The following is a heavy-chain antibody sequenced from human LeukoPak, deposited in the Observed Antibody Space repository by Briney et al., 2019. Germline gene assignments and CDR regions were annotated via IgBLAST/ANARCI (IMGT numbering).Heavy chain of an antibody. D-gene: IGHD1-14*01. Sequence: GGSLRLSCAASGFTFSSYAMHWVRQTPGKGLEWVAVIAYDGSRAFYADSVKGRFTISRDNSKNTMSVQMDDLRAEDTAVYYCTRYNNDHFDYWGQGTLVTVSS. V-gene: IGHV3-30*04. CDR1: GFTFSSYA. J-gene: IGHJ4*02. CDR3: TRYNNDHFDY. CDR2: IAYDGSRA.